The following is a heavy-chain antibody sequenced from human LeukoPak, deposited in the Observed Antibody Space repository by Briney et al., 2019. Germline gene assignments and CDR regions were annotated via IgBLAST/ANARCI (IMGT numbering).Heavy chain of an antibody. CDR1: GFTFSSYA. CDR2: ISGSGGST. CDR3: AKFGRSLVTASIKRRGHYWYFDL. Sequence: GGSLRLSCAASGFTFSSYAMSWVRQAPGKGLEWVSAISGSGGSTYYADSVKGRFTISRDNSKHTLFLQMNSLRAEDTAVYYCAKFGRSLVTASIKRRGHYWYFDLWGRGTLVTVSS. V-gene: IGHV3-23*01. J-gene: IGHJ2*01. D-gene: IGHD2-21*02.